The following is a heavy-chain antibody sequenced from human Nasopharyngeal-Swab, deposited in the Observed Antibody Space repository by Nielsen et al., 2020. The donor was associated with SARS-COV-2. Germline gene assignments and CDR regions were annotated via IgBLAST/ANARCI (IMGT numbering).Heavy chain of an antibody. D-gene: IGHD6-13*01. CDR1: GFTFSDYY. CDR3: ARDRRSSWYSGSAFDI. V-gene: IGHV3-11*04. CDR2: ISSSGSTI. J-gene: IGHJ3*02. Sequence: GGSLRLSCAASGFTFSDYYMSWIRQAPGKGLEWVSYISSSGSTIYYADSVKGRFTISRDNAKNSLYLQMSSLRAEDTAVYYCARDRRSSWYSGSAFDIWGQGTMVTVSS.